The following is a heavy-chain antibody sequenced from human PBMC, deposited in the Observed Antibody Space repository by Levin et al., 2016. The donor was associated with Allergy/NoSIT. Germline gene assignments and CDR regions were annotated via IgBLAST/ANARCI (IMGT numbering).Heavy chain of an antibody. D-gene: IGHD3-9*01. CDR1: GFTFSDYY. CDR2: ISSSGSTI. CDR3: ARDAGLTYYDILTGPPDY. J-gene: IGHJ4*02. V-gene: IGHV3-11*01. Sequence: GESLKISCAASGFTFSDYYMSWIRQAPGKGLEWVSYISSSGSTIYYADSVKGRFTISRDNAKNSLYLQMNSLRAEDTAVYYCARDAGLTYYDILTGPPDYWGQGTLVTVSS.